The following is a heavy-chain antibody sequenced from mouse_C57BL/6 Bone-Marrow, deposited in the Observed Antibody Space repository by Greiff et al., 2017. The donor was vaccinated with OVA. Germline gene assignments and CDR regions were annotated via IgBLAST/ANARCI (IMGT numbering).Heavy chain of an antibody. V-gene: IGHV1-26*01. D-gene: IGHD1-1*01. CDR3: ARRRLLRSYYFDY. Sequence: VQLKQSGPELVKPGASVKISCKASGYTFTDYYMNWVKQSHGKSLEWIGDINPNNGGTSYNQKFKGKATLTVDKSSSTAYMELRSLTSEDSAVYYCARRRLLRSYYFDYWGQGTTLTVSS. CDR1: GYTFTDYY. J-gene: IGHJ2*01. CDR2: INPNNGGT.